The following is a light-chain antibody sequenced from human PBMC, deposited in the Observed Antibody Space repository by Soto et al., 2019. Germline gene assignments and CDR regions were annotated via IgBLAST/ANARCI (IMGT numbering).Light chain of an antibody. V-gene: IGKV3-20*01. J-gene: IGKJ2*01. Sequence: EVVLTQSPGTLSLSPGERATLSCRASQSVSNNYLAWYQQKPVQSPKLLIFCSSDMATGIPDRFSGSWSGTDFTLTISSLEPEDFAVYYCQQYCSSPPYTIGQGTKLESK. CDR1: QSVSNNY. CDR3: QQYCSSPPYT. CDR2: CSS.